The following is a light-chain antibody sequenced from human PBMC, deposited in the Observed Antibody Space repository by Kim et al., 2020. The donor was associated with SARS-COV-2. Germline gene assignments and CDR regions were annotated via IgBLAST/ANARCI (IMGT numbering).Light chain of an antibody. Sequence: EIVMTQSPATLSVSPGERATLSCRASQSVSSNLVWYQQKPGQAPRLLIYGASTRVTGIPARSSGSGSGTEFTLTISSLQSEDFAVYYCQQYNNWPRTFGQGTKVDIK. CDR1: QSVSSN. CDR2: GAS. V-gene: IGKV3-15*01. CDR3: QQYNNWPRT. J-gene: IGKJ1*01.